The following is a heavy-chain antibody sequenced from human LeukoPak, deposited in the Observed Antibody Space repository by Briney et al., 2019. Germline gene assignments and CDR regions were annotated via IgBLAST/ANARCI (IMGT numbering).Heavy chain of an antibody. Sequence: ASVKVSCKASGGTFSSYAISWVRQAPGQGLEWMGGIIPIFGTANYAQKLQGRVTMTTDTSTSTAYMELRSLRSDDTAVYYCAGVADYYDSSGYYWIWGQGTLVTVSS. J-gene: IGHJ4*02. CDR2: IIPIFGTA. CDR1: GGTFSSYA. V-gene: IGHV1-69*05. CDR3: AGVADYYDSSGYYWI. D-gene: IGHD3-22*01.